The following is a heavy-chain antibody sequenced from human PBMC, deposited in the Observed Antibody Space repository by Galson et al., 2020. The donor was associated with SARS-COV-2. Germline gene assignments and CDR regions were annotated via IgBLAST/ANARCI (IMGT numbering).Heavy chain of an antibody. Sequence: ASVKVSCKASGYTFTGYYVHWVRQAPGQGLEWMGWINPNTGGTNYAQKFQGRVTMTRDTSISTAYMDLSRLRSDDTAVYYCARDHHYSGFDYDFDYWGQGTLVTVSS. J-gene: IGHJ4*02. D-gene: IGHD5-12*01. V-gene: IGHV1-2*02. CDR1: GYTFTGYY. CDR3: ARDHHYSGFDYDFDY. CDR2: INPNTGGT.